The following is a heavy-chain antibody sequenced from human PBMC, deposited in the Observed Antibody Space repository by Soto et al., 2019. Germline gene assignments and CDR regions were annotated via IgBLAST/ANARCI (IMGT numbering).Heavy chain of an antibody. D-gene: IGHD2-2*01. V-gene: IGHV3-74*01. J-gene: IGHJ6*03. CDR1: GFTFSSYW. CDR3: ARDAHRYWSSTSCYGCFNYMDV. Sequence: GGSLRLSCAASGFTFSSYWMHWVRQAPGKGLVWVSRINSDGRSTSYADSVKGRFTISRDNAKNTLYLQMNRLRAEDTAVYYCARDAHRYWSSTSCYGCFNYMDVWGTGSTVAVSS. CDR2: INSDGRST.